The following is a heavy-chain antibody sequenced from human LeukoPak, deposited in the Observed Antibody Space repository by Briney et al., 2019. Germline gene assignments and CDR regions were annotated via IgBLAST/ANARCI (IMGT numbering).Heavy chain of an antibody. CDR1: GFSFGNYW. J-gene: IGHJ4*02. CDR2: IKQDGNER. Sequence: GGSLRLSCAGSGFSFGNYWMIWVRQAPGKGLEWVANIKQDGNERYYVDSVRGRVTISRDNAKNSLYLQMNSLRAEDTAVYYCARDGSSGISHAADYWGQGTLVTVSS. V-gene: IGHV3-7*01. CDR3: ARDGSSGISHAADY. D-gene: IGHD3-22*01.